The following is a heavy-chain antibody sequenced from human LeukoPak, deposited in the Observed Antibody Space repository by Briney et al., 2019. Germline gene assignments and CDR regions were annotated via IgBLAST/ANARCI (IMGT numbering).Heavy chain of an antibody. V-gene: IGHV3-48*03. D-gene: IGHD3-10*02. CDR3: AELGITMIGGV. Sequence: GGSLRLSCAASGFTFSSYEMNWVHQAPGKGLEWVSYISSSGSTIYYADSVKGRFTISRDNAKNSLYLQMNSLRAEDTAVYYCAELGITMIGGVRGKGTTVTISS. J-gene: IGHJ6*04. CDR2: ISSSGSTI. CDR1: GFTFSSYE.